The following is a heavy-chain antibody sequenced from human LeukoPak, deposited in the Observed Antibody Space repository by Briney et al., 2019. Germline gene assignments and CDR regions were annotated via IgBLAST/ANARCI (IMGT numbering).Heavy chain of an antibody. D-gene: IGHD4-17*01. V-gene: IGHV3-30*02. CDR1: GFTFSSYG. CDR2: IPSDGSDN. J-gene: IGHJ4*02. Sequence: GGSLRLSCAASGFTFSSYGMHWVRQAPGKGLEWVAFIPSDGSDNYYANSVKGRFTISRDNSKNTLYLQMNSLRSEDTAVYYCAKGLGDYDDFRLGYWGQGTLVTVSS. CDR3: AKGLGDYDDFRLGY.